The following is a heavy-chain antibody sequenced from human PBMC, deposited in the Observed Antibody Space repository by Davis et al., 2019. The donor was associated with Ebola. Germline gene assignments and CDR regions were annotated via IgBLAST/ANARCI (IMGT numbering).Heavy chain of an antibody. Sequence: GSLRLSCAVSGGSISSSNWWSWVRQPPGKELEWIGEIYQSGSTNYNPSLKSRVTISVDKSKNQFSLKLSSVTAADTAVYYCAIGSRRLRGMDVWGQGTTVTVSS. CDR3: AIGSRRLRGMDV. CDR2: IYQSGST. D-gene: IGHD2/OR15-2a*01. CDR1: GGSISSSNW. V-gene: IGHV4-4*02. J-gene: IGHJ6*02.